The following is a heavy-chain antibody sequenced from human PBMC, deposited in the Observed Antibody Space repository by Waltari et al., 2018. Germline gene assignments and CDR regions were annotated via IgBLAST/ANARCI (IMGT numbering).Heavy chain of an antibody. CDR2: INHSGST. Sequence: QVQLQQWGAGLLKPSETLSLTCAVYGGSFSGYYWSWIRQPPGKGLEWIGEINHSGSTYYNPSLKSRVTISVDTSKNQFSLKLSSVTAADTAVYYCARLHTAAGTGIDYWGQGTLVTVSS. CDR3: ARLHTAAGTGIDY. D-gene: IGHD6-13*01. V-gene: IGHV4-34*01. J-gene: IGHJ4*02. CDR1: GGSFSGYY.